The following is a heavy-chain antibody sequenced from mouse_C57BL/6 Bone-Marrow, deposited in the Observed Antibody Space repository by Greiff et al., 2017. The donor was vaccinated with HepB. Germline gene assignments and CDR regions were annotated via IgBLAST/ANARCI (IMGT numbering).Heavy chain of an antibody. D-gene: IGHD2-12*01. CDR1: GYSFTGYF. J-gene: IGHJ4*01. CDR3: ARYSLDY. V-gene: IGHV1-20*01. Sequence: EVQVVESGPELVKPGDSVKISCKASGYSFTGYFMNWVMQSHGKSLEWIGRINPYNGDTFYNQKFKGKATLTVDKSSSTAHMELRSLTSEDSAVYYCARYSLDYWGQGTSVTVSS. CDR2: INPYNGDT.